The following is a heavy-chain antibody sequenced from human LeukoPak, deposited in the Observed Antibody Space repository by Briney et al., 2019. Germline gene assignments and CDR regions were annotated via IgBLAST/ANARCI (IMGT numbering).Heavy chain of an antibody. J-gene: IGHJ6*02. V-gene: IGHV4-59*08. CDR3: ARHLNNYYDSSGYPYYYGMDV. CDR2: IYYSGNN. CDR1: GGSISSYY. D-gene: IGHD3-22*01. Sequence: SETLSLTCTVSGGSISSYYWSWIRQPPGKGLEWIGYIYYSGNNNYNPSLKSRVTISVDTSKNQFSLKLSSVTAADTAVYYCARHLNNYYDSSGYPYYYGMDVWGQGTTATVSS.